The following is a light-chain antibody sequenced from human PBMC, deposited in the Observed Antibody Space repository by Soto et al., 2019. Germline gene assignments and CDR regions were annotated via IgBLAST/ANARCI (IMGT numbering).Light chain of an antibody. J-gene: IGKJ1*01. CDR1: QSVSSSY. Sequence: EIVLTQSPGTLSLSPGERATLSCRASQSVSSSYLAWYQQKPGQAPRLLIYGASSRATGIPDRFSGSGSGTDFTLTISRLEPEDFAVYYCQQYAYMWTFGQGTKVEIK. CDR3: QQYAYMWT. CDR2: GAS. V-gene: IGKV3-20*01.